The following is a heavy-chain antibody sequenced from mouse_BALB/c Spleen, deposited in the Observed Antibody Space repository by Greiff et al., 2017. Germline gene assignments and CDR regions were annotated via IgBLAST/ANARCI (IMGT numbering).Heavy chain of an antibody. V-gene: IGHV1-4*01. J-gene: IGHJ1*01. Sequence: VKLVESGAELARPGASVKMSCKASGYTFTSYTMHWVKQRPGQGLEWIGYINPSSGYTNYNQKFKDKATLTADKSSSTAYMQLSSLTSEDSAVYYCARDWYFDVWGAGTTVTVSS. CDR2: INPSSGYT. CDR1: GYTFTSYT. CDR3: ARDWYFDV.